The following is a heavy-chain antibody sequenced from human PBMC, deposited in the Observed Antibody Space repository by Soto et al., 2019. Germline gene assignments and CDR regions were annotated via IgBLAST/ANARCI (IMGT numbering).Heavy chain of an antibody. CDR3: AREGLFAYCGGDCFFDY. Sequence: QVQLVESGGGVVQPGRSLRLSCAASGFTFSSYAVHWVRQAPGKGLEWVAVISYDGSNKYYADSVKGRFTISRDNSKNTLYLQMNSLRAEDTAVYYCAREGLFAYCGGDCFFDYWGQGTLVTVSS. D-gene: IGHD2-21*02. CDR1: GFTFSSYA. J-gene: IGHJ4*02. CDR2: ISYDGSNK. V-gene: IGHV3-30-3*01.